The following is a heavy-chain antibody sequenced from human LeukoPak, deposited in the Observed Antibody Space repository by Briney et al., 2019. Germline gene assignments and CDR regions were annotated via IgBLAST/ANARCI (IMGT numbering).Heavy chain of an antibody. V-gene: IGHV3-23*01. CDR2: ISGSGDST. CDR1: GFTFSRYA. Sequence: GSLTLSCAGSGFTFSRYAMSWVRQAPGKGLDWVSGISGSGDSTYSADPMKGRFTISRDNSKNTLYLQMNSLRAEDTAVYYCAKDLDDRNWGQRTMAADSS. D-gene: IGHD3-16*01. CDR3: AKDLDDRN. J-gene: IGHJ4*02.